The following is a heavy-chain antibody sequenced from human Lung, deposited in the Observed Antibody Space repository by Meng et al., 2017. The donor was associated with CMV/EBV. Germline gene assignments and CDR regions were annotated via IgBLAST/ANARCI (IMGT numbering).Heavy chain of an antibody. CDR1: EFPFSKYA. CDR3: AREGNYDANSGSFEY. J-gene: IGHJ4*02. CDR2: ISYDGGSI. D-gene: IGHD4-23*01. V-gene: IGHV3-30-3*01. Sequence: GGSXRLXCAASEFPFSKYAMHWVRQAPGKGLEWVAVISYDGGSIYYTDSIRGRFTISRDNSKNTLYLHMSSLRPEDTAVYFCAREGNYDANSGSFEYWGQGTXVTVSS.